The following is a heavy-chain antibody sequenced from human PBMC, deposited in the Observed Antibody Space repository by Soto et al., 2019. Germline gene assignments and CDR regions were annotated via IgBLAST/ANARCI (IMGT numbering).Heavy chain of an antibody. CDR3: ARDWESSVSTWSFGGF. D-gene: IGHD3-16*01. V-gene: IGHV1-69*08. CDR2: IIPFLGVT. J-gene: IGHJ4*02. Sequence: QVQLVQSGAEVKKPGSSVKVSCKASGGTFSPYTINWLRQAPGQGLEGLGRIIPFLGVTNYAQKFQARVTITADKSTSTAYMELSGLRFEDTAVYYCARDWESSVSTWSFGGFWGRGTLVTVSS. CDR1: GGTFSPYT.